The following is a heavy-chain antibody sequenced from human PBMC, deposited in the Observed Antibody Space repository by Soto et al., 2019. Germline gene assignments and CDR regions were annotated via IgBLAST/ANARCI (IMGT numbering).Heavy chain of an antibody. CDR2: IINDGSDE. CDR3: ARDDDRPDNGLDM. D-gene: IGHD2-8*01. V-gene: IGHV3-33*05. CDR1: GFTFSNYG. Sequence: QVQLVESGGGVVQPGRSLRLSCAASGFTFSNYGMHWVRQAPGKGLEWLAVIINDGSDEKYGDSVKGRVTISRDNSKNTLYLQINSLRVEETTVYYCARDDDRPDNGLDMWGQGTVVTVSS. J-gene: IGHJ3*02.